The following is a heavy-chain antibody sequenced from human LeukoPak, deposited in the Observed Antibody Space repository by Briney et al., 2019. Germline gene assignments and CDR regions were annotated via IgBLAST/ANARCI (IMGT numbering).Heavy chain of an antibody. J-gene: IGHJ4*02. Sequence: GGSLRLSCAASGFTFEDYSIHWVRRAPGKGLEWVSGISWNSANIAYMDSVKGRFTISRDSAKKSLYLQMNSLRAEDTAVYYCARTGGWLVHLDFDYWGQGTLVTVSS. V-gene: IGHV3-9*01. D-gene: IGHD6-19*01. CDR1: GFTFEDYS. CDR2: ISWNSANI. CDR3: ARTGGWLVHLDFDY.